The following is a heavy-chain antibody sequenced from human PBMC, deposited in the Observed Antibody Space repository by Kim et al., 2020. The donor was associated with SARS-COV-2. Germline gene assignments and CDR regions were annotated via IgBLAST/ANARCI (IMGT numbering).Heavy chain of an antibody. Sequence: ASVKVSCKASGYTFTSYAMHWVRQAPGQRLEWMGWINAGNGNTKYSQKFQGRVTITRDTSASTAYMELSSLRSEDTAVYYCARGPLAAAEDWFDPWGQGTLVTVS. CDR3: ARGPLAAAEDWFDP. CDR2: INAGNGNT. D-gene: IGHD6-13*01. CDR1: GYTFTSYA. J-gene: IGHJ5*02. V-gene: IGHV1-3*01.